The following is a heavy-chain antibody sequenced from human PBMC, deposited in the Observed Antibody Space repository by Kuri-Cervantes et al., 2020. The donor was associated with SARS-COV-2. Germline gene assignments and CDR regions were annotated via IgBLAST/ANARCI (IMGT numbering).Heavy chain of an antibody. CDR1: ISNFY. V-gene: IGHV4-59*01. CDR2: ISYSGST. CDR3: VRTEVVVDNYYFDY. Sequence: SETLSLTCSVFISNFYWSWIRQPPGKGPEWIGFISYSGSTTYNPSLRSRVAISVDTSKNQFSLNVSSMTAADTAVYYCVRTEVVVDNYYFDYWGQGTLVTVSS. D-gene: IGHD1-1*01. J-gene: IGHJ4*02.